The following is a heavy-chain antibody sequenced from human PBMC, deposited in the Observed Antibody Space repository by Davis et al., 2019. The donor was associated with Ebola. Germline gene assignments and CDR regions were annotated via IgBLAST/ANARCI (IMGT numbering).Heavy chain of an antibody. V-gene: IGHV3-48*02. D-gene: IGHD3-10*01. CDR3: ARDEGVILVFHGMDV. CDR2: ISSSTGTV. CDR1: GFTFSSYT. Sequence: PGGSLRLSCAASGFTFSSYTMNWVRQAPGKGLEWVSYISSSTGTVYYADSVKGRFTISRDNAKNSLYLQMNSLRDEDTAVYYCARDEGVILVFHGMDVWGQGTTVTVSS. J-gene: IGHJ6*02.